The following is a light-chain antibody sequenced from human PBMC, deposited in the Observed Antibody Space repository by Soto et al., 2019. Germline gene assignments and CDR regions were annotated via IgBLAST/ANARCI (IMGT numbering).Light chain of an antibody. CDR3: QQANNFPLT. CDR2: GAS. V-gene: IGKV1-12*01. J-gene: IGKJ5*01. Sequence: DIQMTQSPSFVSASVGDRVTITCRASQGISRWLAWYQQRPGKAPELLIYGASSLQSGVPSRFSGSGSGTDFTLTISSLPPEDFATSYCQQANNFPLTFGQGTRLEMK. CDR1: QGISRW.